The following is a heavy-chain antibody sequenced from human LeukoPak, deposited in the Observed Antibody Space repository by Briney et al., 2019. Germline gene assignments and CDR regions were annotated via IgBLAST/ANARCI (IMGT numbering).Heavy chain of an antibody. Sequence: ASVKVSCKASGYTFTSYYMHWVRQAPGQGLEWMGIINPSGGSTSYAQKFQGRVTMTRDMSTSTVYMELSSLRSEDTAVYYCAREGATDAFDTWGQGTMVTVSS. CDR3: AREGATDAFDT. J-gene: IGHJ3*02. CDR2: INPSGGST. D-gene: IGHD4/OR15-4a*01. V-gene: IGHV1-46*01. CDR1: GYTFTSYY.